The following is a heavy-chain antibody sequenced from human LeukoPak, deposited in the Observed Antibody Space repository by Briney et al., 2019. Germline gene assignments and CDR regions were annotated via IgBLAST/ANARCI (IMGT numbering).Heavy chain of an antibody. Sequence: QPGGSLRLSCAASGFTFSDYSMNWVRQAPGKGLEWVSYISSSSNTIYYADSVKGRFTISGDNGKNSLYLQMNSLRDEDTAVYYCARDRDWSFDYWGQGTLVTVSS. D-gene: IGHD3/OR15-3a*01. V-gene: IGHV3-48*02. CDR1: GFTFSDYS. CDR3: ARDRDWSFDY. CDR2: ISSSSNTI. J-gene: IGHJ4*02.